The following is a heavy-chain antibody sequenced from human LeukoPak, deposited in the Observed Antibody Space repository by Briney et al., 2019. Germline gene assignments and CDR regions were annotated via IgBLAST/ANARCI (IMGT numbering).Heavy chain of an antibody. J-gene: IGHJ4*02. V-gene: IGHV3-23*01. D-gene: IGHD2-15*01. Sequence: GGSLRLSCAASGFTFSSSAMSWVRQAPGKGLEWVSAISNNGGYTYCADSVQGRFTISRDNSKSTLCLQMNSLRAEDTAVYYCAKQLGYCSNGSCYFPYWGQGTLVTVSS. CDR3: AKQLGYCSNGSCYFPY. CDR1: GFTFSSSA. CDR2: ISNNGGYT.